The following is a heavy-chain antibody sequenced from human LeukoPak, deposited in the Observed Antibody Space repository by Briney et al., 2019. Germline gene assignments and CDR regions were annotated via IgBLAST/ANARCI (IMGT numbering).Heavy chain of an antibody. D-gene: IGHD2-2*01. CDR2: IRYDGSNK. V-gene: IGHV3-30*02. CDR1: GFTFSSYG. CDR3: AKVCSGSSTTCSVDY. J-gene: IGHJ4*02. Sequence: GGSLRLSCAASGFTFSSYGMHWVRQAPGKGLEWVAVIRYDGSNKYYADSVKGRFTISRDNSKNTLYLQMNSLRAEDTAVYYCAKVCSGSSTTCSVDYWGQGTLVTVSS.